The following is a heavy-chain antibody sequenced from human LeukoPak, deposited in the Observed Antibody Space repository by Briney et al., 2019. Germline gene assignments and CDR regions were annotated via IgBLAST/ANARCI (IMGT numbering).Heavy chain of an antibody. CDR1: GFTVSNHY. CDR3: AREKTGSDGYNHGFDY. CDR2: IYSGGTT. D-gene: IGHD5-24*01. J-gene: IGHJ4*02. V-gene: IGHV3-53*01. Sequence: GGSLRLSCAASGFTVSNHYMTWVRQAPGKGLEWVSVIYSGGTTKYADFVRGRFIISRDNSKNTLHLQMNSLRADDTAVYYCAREKTGSDGYNHGFDYWGQGALVTVSS.